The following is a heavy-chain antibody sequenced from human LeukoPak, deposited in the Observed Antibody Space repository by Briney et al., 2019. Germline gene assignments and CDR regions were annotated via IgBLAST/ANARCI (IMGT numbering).Heavy chain of an antibody. V-gene: IGHV3-7*01. Sequence: GGSLRLSCAASGFTFSSYWMSWVRQAPGKGLEWVANIKQDGSEKYYVDSVKGRFTISRDNAKDSLYLQMNSLRAEDTAVYYCARDENVSYYYMDVWGKGTTVTVSS. D-gene: IGHD5/OR15-5a*01. J-gene: IGHJ6*03. CDR3: ARDENVSYYYMDV. CDR2: IKQDGSEK. CDR1: GFTFSSYW.